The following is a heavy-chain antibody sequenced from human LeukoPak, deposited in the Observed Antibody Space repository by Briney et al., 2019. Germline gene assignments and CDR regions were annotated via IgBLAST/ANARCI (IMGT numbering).Heavy chain of an antibody. V-gene: IGHV1-69*04. CDR2: IIPIFCIA. Sequence: SVKVSCKASGGTFSSYAISWVRQAPGQGLEWMGRIIPIFCIANYAQKFQGRVTITADKSTSTAYMELSSLRSEDTAVYYCAQPGGLYGDYSHYYGMDVWGQGTTVTVSS. D-gene: IGHD4-17*01. CDR1: GGTFSSYA. CDR3: AQPGGLYGDYSHYYGMDV. J-gene: IGHJ6*02.